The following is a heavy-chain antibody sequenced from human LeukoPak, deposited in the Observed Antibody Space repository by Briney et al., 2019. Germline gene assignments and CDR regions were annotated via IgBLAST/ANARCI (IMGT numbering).Heavy chain of an antibody. D-gene: IGHD6-19*01. V-gene: IGHV3-23*01. CDR2: ISGSADST. Sequence: PGGSLRLSCAASGFTFSSYAMSWVRQAPGKGLEWVSAISGSADSTYYADSVKGRSTISRDNSKNTLYLQMNSLRAEDTAVYSCAKDQNRDSSGWIFDYWGQGTLVTVSS. CDR1: GFTFSSYA. CDR3: AKDQNRDSSGWIFDY. J-gene: IGHJ4*02.